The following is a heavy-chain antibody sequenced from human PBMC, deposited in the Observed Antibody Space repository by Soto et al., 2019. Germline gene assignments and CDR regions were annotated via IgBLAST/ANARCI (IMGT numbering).Heavy chain of an antibody. V-gene: IGHV4-39*01. D-gene: IGHD3-16*01. CDR2: IYYSGST. CDR3: ARHNGPLYVGYYDDMDV. J-gene: IGHJ6*02. CDR1: GGSISSSSYY. Sequence: SETLSLTCTVSGGSISSSSYYWGWIRQPPGKGLEWIGSIYYSGSTYYNPSLKSRVTISVDTSKNQFSLKLSSVTAADTAVYYCARHNGPLYVGYYDDMDVWGQGTTVT.